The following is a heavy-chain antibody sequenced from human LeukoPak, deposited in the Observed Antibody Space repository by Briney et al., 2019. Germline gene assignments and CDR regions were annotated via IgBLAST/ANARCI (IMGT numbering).Heavy chain of an antibody. Sequence: SETLSLTCTVSGGSISSSSYYWGWIRPPPGKGLEWIGGIYYSGSTYYNPSLKSRVTISVDTSKNQFSLKLSSVTAADTAVYYCARLLRYGSGKKREYYFDYWGQGTLVTVSS. D-gene: IGHD3-10*01. CDR1: GGSISSSSYY. CDR2: IYYSGST. J-gene: IGHJ4*02. CDR3: ARLLRYGSGKKREYYFDY. V-gene: IGHV4-39*01.